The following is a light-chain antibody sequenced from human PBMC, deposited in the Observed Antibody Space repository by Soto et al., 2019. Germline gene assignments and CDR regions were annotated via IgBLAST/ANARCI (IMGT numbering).Light chain of an antibody. CDR1: QGINSF. V-gene: IGKV1-9*01. J-gene: IGKJ4*02. CDR2: TPS. CDR3: QQLNTYPLS. Sequence: DIQFTKSPSFLSASVGDRVTITCRARQGINSFLACYQQKPGKAPKLRIYTPSTLQTGVPSQFSGTGFGTDFILSISSRRPDDIPTCNFQQLNTYPLSLGGRTQLEIK.